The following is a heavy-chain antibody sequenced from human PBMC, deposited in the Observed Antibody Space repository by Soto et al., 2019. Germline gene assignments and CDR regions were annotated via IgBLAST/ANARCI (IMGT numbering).Heavy chain of an antibody. V-gene: IGHV3-30-3*01. CDR3: AREGKEQWLVSSYFDY. D-gene: IGHD6-19*01. CDR2: ISYDGSNK. J-gene: IGHJ4*02. Sequence: QVQLVESGGGVVQPGMSLRLSCAASGFTFSSYAMHWVRQAPGTALEWVAVISYDGSNKYYADSVKGRFTISRDNSKNTLYLQMNSLRAEDTAVYYCAREGKEQWLVSSYFDYWGQGTLVTVSS. CDR1: GFTFSSYA.